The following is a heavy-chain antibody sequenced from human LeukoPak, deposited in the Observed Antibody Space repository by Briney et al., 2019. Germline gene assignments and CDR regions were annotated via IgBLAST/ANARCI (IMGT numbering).Heavy chain of an antibody. V-gene: IGHV3-48*03. J-gene: IGHJ4*02. CDR2: ISSSGSTI. CDR1: GFTFSSYE. D-gene: IGHD1-26*01. CDR3: ASRRGSNRPFDY. Sequence: GGSLRLSCAASGFTFSSYEMNWVRQAPGKGLEWVSYISSSGSTIYYADSVKGRFTISRDNAKNSLYLQMNSLTAEDSAVYYCASRRGSNRPFDYWGQGTLVTVSS.